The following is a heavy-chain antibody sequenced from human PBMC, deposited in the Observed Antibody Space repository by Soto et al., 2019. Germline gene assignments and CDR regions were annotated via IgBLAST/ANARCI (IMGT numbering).Heavy chain of an antibody. CDR1: GYTLTELS. D-gene: IGHD2-15*01. CDR3: ARALSGGADCSGGSCYRMDV. J-gene: IGHJ6*02. Sequence: ASVKVSCKVSGYTLTELSMHWVRQAPGKGXEWMGGFDPEDGETIYAQKFQGRVTMTEDTSTDTAYMELSSLRSEDTAVYYCARALSGGADCSGGSCYRMDVWGQGAMVTVSS. V-gene: IGHV1-24*01. CDR2: FDPEDGET.